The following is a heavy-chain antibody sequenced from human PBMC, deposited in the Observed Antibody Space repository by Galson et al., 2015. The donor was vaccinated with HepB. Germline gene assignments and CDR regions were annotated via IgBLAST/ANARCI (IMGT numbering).Heavy chain of an antibody. CDR2: IYPGDSDT. J-gene: IGHJ4*02. V-gene: IGHV5-51*01. CDR1: GYSFTSYW. CDR3: ARQGVRYSGYDLYPGDFDY. Sequence: QSGAEVKKPGESLKISCKGSGYSFTSYWIGWVRQMPGKGLEWMGIIYPGDSDTRYSPSFQGQVTISADKSISTAYLQWSSLKASDTAMYYCARQGVRYSGYDLYPGDFDYWGQGTLVTVSS. D-gene: IGHD5-12*01.